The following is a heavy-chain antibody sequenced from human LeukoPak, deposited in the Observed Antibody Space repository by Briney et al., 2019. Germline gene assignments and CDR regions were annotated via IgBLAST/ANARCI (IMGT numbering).Heavy chain of an antibody. CDR2: ISGSGGST. CDR1: GFTFSSYA. V-gene: IGHV3-23*01. J-gene: IGHJ4*02. D-gene: IGHD6-6*01. CDR3: AKDPGSSSYFAY. Sequence: RPGGSLRLSCAASGFTFSSYAMSWVRQAPGKGLEWVSAISGSGGSTYYGDSVKGRFTISRDTSKNTLYLQMNSLRAEDTAVYYCAKDPGSSSYFAYWGQGTLVTVSS.